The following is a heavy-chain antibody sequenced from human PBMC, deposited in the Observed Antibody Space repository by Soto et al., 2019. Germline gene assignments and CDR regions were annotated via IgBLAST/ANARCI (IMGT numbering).Heavy chain of an antibody. CDR2: IWYDGSNK. J-gene: IGHJ1*01. Sequence: GGSLRLSCAASGFTFSSYGMHWVRQAPGKGLEWVAVIWYDGSNKYYADSVKGRFTISRDNSKNTLYLQMNSLRAEDTAVYYCARDSTNSYYYDSSDFQHWGQGTLVTVSS. CDR1: GFTFSSYG. V-gene: IGHV3-33*01. CDR3: ARDSTNSYYYDSSDFQH. D-gene: IGHD3-22*01.